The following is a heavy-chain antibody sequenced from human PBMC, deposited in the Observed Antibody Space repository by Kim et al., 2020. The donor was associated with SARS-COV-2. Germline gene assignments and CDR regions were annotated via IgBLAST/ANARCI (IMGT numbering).Heavy chain of an antibody. D-gene: IGHD4-17*01. CDR3: ALALYGDCLDI. CDR1: GFTVSSNY. J-gene: IGHJ3*02. V-gene: IGHV3-53*01. CDR2: IYSGGST. Sequence: GGSLRLSCAASGFTVSSNYMSWVRQAPGKGLEWVSVIYSGGSTYYADSVKGRFTISRDNSKNTLYLQMNSLRAEDTAVYYCALALYGDCLDIWGQGTMVTVSS.